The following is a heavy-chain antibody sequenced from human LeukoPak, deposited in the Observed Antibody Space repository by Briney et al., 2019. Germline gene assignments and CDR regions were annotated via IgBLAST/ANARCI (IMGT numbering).Heavy chain of an antibody. Sequence: GGSLRLSCAASGFTFSSYWMSWVRQAPGKGLEWVANIKQDGSETYYVDSVKGRFTISRDNAKNSLYLQMTSLRAEDTAVYYCARGDLVRTPVIPIAYWGQGTLVTVSS. CDR1: GFTFSSYW. V-gene: IGHV3-7*04. CDR3: ARGDLVRTPVIPIAY. D-gene: IGHD3-9*01. CDR2: IKQDGSET. J-gene: IGHJ4*02.